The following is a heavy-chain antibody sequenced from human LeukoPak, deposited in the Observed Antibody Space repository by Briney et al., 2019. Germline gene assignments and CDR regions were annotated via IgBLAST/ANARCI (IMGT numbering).Heavy chain of an antibody. CDR3: AILSGWIDF. D-gene: IGHD6-19*01. J-gene: IGHJ4*02. CDR2: IIPILGIA. Sequence: ASVKVSCKASGGTFSSYAISWVRQAPGQGLEWMGRIIPILGIANYAQKFQGRVTITADKSTTTAYMELSSLKFEDTAIYYCAILSGWIDFWGQGTLVTVSP. V-gene: IGHV1-69*04. CDR1: GGTFSSYA.